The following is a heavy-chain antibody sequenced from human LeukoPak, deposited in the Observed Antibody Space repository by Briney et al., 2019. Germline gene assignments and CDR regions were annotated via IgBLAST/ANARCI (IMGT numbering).Heavy chain of an antibody. CDR1: GFTFSSYA. CDR2: ISSNGGST. Sequence: GGSLRLSCSASGFTFSSYAMHWVRQAPGKGLEYVSAISSNGGSTYYADSVKGRFTISRDNSKNTLYLQMSSLRAEDTAVYYCVRVGATLQCDYWGQGTLVTVSS. J-gene: IGHJ4*02. CDR3: VRVGATLQCDY. D-gene: IGHD1-26*01. V-gene: IGHV3-64D*06.